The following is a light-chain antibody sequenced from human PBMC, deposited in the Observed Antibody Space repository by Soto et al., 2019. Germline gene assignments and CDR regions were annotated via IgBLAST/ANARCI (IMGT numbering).Light chain of an antibody. Sequence: IQLTLSPSSLSDSVGDSVTILSRASQSVSNYLNWYRQLPGKAPTLLIYSTSTLQSGVPSRCSGSGSGTDFTLTISGLQPEDFATYFCKQSYSSPQTFGQGTKVDIK. CDR3: KQSYSSPQT. CDR1: QSVSNY. CDR2: STS. V-gene: IGKV1-39*01. J-gene: IGKJ1*01.